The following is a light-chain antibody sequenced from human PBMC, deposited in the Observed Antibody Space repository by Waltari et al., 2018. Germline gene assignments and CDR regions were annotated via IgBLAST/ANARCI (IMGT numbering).Light chain of an antibody. CDR3: LQYNNWPPWT. CDR1: QSVVND. J-gene: IGKJ1*01. Sequence: EIVMTQSPDTLSASPGERVTLSCRASQSVVNDLAWYQQRPGQAPRLLLYGVSRRATCVAARFSGSGSGTEFSLTISSLQSEDFAVYYCLQYNNWPPWTFGQGTKVEI. CDR2: GVS. V-gene: IGKV3-15*01.